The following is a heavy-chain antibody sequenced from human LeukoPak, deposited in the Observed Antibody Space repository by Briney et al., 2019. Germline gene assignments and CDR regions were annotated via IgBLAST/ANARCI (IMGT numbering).Heavy chain of an antibody. CDR3: ARDGVGYCSGGSCPRYYYGMDV. D-gene: IGHD2-15*01. V-gene: IGHV4-30-4*01. J-gene: IGHJ6*02. Sequence: SETLSLTCTVSGGSISSGDYYWSWIRQPPGKGLEWIGYIYYSGSTYYNPSLKSRVTISVDTSKNQFSLKLSSVTAADTAVYYCARDGVGYCSGGSCPRYYYGMDVWGQGTTVTVSS. CDR2: IYYSGST. CDR1: GGSISSGDYY.